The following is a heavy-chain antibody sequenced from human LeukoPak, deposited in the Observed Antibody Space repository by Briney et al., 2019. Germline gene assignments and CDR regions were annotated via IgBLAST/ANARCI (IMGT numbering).Heavy chain of an antibody. Sequence: GGSLRLPCEASGFTFSSYSMNWVRQAPGKGLEWVSSISSSSSYIYYADSVKGRFTISRDNAKNSLYLQMNSLRAEDTAVYYCARDLGIAVAGTAFDIWGQGTMVTVSS. D-gene: IGHD6-19*01. CDR1: GFTFSSYS. V-gene: IGHV3-21*01. J-gene: IGHJ3*02. CDR3: ARDLGIAVAGTAFDI. CDR2: ISSSSSYI.